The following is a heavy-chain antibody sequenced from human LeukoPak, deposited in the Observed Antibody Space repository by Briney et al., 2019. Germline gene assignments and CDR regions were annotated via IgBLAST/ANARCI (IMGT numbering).Heavy chain of an antibody. CDR2: IYYSGST. V-gene: IGHV4-59*01. J-gene: IGHJ4*02. D-gene: IGHD2-15*01. Sequence: SETLSLTCAVPGGSISSYFRSWIRQPPGKGLEWIGYIYYSGSTNYNPYLKSRVTISVDSSKSQFSLQLSSVTAADTAVYYCARDSGYCSGGSCYFDYWGQGTLVTVSS. CDR1: GGSISSYF. CDR3: ARDSGYCSGGSCYFDY.